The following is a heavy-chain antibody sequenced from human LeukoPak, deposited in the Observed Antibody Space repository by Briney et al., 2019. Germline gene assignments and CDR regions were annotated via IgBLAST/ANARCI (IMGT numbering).Heavy chain of an antibody. Sequence: SEILSLTCDVSGDSFRGYYWTWVRQSPGKGLEWIGHISHSGGTNYSPSLTSRVSISINTSKNQFSLKLTSVTAADTAVYYCARGEYTLLRGGIDVWGQGTTVTVSS. D-gene: IGHD6-6*01. J-gene: IGHJ6*02. CDR2: ISHSGGT. CDR1: GDSFRGYY. CDR3: ARGEYTLLRGGIDV. V-gene: IGHV4-34*01.